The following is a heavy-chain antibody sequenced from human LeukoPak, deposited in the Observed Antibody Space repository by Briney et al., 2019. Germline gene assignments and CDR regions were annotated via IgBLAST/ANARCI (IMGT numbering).Heavy chain of an antibody. J-gene: IGHJ6*04. CDR1: GYTFTSYG. Sequence: ASVKVSCKASGYTFTSYGISWVRQAPGQGLEWMGWISAYNGNTNYAQKLQGRVTMTTDTSTSTAYMELSRLSSDDTAVYYCAIFRGNYYGMDVWGKGTTVTVSS. CDR3: AIFRGNYYGMDV. D-gene: IGHD2-21*01. CDR2: ISAYNGNT. V-gene: IGHV1-18*01.